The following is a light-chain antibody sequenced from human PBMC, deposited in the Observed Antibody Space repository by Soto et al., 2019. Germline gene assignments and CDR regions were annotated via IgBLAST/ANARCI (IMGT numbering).Light chain of an antibody. CDR3: QQYGSSPWT. J-gene: IGKJ1*01. Sequence: EIVLTQSPGTLSLSPGEGATLSCRASQSVSSSCLAWYQQKPGQAPRLLIYGASSRATGIPARFTGSGSGTGFTLTISRLEPEDFAVYFCQQYGSSPWTFGQGTKVEIK. V-gene: IGKV3-20*01. CDR1: QSVSSSC. CDR2: GAS.